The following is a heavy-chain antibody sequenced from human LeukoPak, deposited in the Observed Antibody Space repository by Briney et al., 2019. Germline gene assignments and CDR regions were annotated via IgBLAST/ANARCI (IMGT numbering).Heavy chain of an antibody. CDR2: ISYDGSNK. CDR1: GFTFSSYG. CDR3: AKDAPRLWFGEPASYGMDV. V-gene: IGHV3-30*18. Sequence: GGSLRLSCAASGFTFSSYGMHWVRQAPGKGLEWVAVISYDGSNKYYADSAKGRFTISRDNSKNTLYLQMNSLRAEDTAVYYCAKDAPRLWFGEPASYGMDVWGQGTTVTVSS. D-gene: IGHD3-10*01. J-gene: IGHJ6*02.